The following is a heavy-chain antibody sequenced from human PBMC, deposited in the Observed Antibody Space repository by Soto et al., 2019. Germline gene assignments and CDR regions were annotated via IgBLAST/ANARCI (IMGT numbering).Heavy chain of an antibody. Sequence: QVQLVQSGAEVKKPGASVKVSCKASGYTFTSYAMHWVRQAPGQRLEWMGWINAGNGNTKYSQKFEGRDTITRDTAASTAYMELRSLRSEDTGVYYCAREGYYYGMDVWGQGTTVTVSS. J-gene: IGHJ6*02. V-gene: IGHV1-3*01. CDR3: AREGYYYGMDV. CDR1: GYTFTSYA. CDR2: INAGNGNT.